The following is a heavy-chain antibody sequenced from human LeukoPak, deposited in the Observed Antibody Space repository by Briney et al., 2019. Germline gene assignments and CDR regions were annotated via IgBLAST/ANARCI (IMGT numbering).Heavy chain of an antibody. CDR3: ARAMKLRKVFDY. D-gene: IGHD3-22*01. Sequence: SETLSLTCAVYGGSFSGYYWSWIRQPPGKGLEWIGEINHSGSTNYNPSLKSRVTISVDTSKNQFSLKLSSVTAADTAVYYCARAMKLRKVFDYWGQGTLVIVSS. CDR2: INHSGST. J-gene: IGHJ4*02. CDR1: GGSFSGYY. V-gene: IGHV4-34*01.